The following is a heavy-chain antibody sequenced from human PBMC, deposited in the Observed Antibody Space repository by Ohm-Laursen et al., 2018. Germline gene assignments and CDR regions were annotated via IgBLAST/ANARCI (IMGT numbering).Heavy chain of an antibody. J-gene: IGHJ4*02. CDR2: MNPNSGNTGYSGDT. CDR3: ARAVRNQLVSDY. V-gene: IGHV1-8*01. D-gene: IGHD2-2*01. Sequence: ASVKVSCKASGYTFSTYDVVWVRQAAGQGPEWMGWMNPNSGNTGYSGDTGYQHKFRGRITMTRDTSISTAYMELSGLTSEDTATYYCARAVRNQLVSDYWGQGTLVTVSS. CDR1: GYTFSTYD.